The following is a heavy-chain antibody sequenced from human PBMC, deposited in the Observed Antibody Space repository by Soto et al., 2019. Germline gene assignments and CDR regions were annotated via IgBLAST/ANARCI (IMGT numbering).Heavy chain of an antibody. CDR3: TREGSAPYYYYGMDA. CDR2: INTHNGNT. V-gene: IGHV1-18*04. Sequence: GESLKISCKGSGYSFTSYWISWVRQAPRQGLEWLGWINTHNGNTNYAQNLQGRVIMTADTSTSTAYMELRSLRSDDTAIYYCTREGSAPYYYYGMDAWGQGTTVTVSS. D-gene: IGHD3-10*01. J-gene: IGHJ6*02. CDR1: GYSFTSYW.